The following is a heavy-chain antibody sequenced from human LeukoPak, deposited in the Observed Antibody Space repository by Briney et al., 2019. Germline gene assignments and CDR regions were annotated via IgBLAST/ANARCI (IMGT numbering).Heavy chain of an antibody. CDR2: ISYDGHNT. CDR1: EITLSNYW. D-gene: IGHD5-12*01. J-gene: IGHJ3*02. CDR3: ARVAPGYDAFDI. Sequence: GGSLRLSCAASEITLSNYWIHWVRQAPGKGLVWVSRISYDGHNTNYADSVKGRFTISRDNAKNSLYLQMNSLRAEDTAVYYCARVAPGYDAFDIWGQGTMVTVSS. V-gene: IGHV3-74*01.